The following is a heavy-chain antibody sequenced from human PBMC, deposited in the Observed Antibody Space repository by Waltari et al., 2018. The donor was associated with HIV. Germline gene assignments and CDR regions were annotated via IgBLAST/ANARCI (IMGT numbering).Heavy chain of an antibody. CDR3: AAYYYDSSGYYSNFYSFDY. J-gene: IGHJ4*02. Sequence: QVQLQESGPGLVKPSGTLSLTCAVSGGSISSSNWWSWVRQPPGTGLEWIGEIYHSGSTNYNPSLKSRVTISVDKSKNQFSLKLSSVTAADTAVYYCAAYYYDSSGYYSNFYSFDYWGQGTLVTVSS. D-gene: IGHD3-22*01. CDR1: GGSISSSNW. V-gene: IGHV4-4*02. CDR2: IYHSGST.